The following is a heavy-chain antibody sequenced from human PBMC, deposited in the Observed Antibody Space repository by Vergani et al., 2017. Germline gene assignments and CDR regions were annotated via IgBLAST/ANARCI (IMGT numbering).Heavy chain of an antibody. J-gene: IGHJ6*02. Sequence: QVQLVQSGAEVKKPGASVNVSCKASGYTFTDYYIHWVRQAPGQGLEWMGWINPNKGGTNYAQKFQGRVTMTRDTSISTAYVELSRLRSDDTAVYYCARDSSMNVWGQGTTVTVSS. CDR2: INPNKGGT. CDR1: GYTFTDYY. V-gene: IGHV1-2*02. CDR3: ARDSSMNV.